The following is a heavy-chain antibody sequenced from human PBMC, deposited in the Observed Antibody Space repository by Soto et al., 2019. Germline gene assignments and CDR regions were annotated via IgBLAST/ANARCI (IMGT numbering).Heavy chain of an antibody. CDR1: GLIFSDYH. J-gene: IGHJ6*02. D-gene: IGHD6-19*01. Sequence: EVQLGESGGGLVQPGGSLRLSCAASGLIFSDYHMDWVRQAPEKGLEWVGRIRRKANSYTTEYAASVKGRFTISRDDSKNSLYLQMNSLKSEDTAVYYCAMLGGWSGGSSGMDVWGQGSTVTVSS. V-gene: IGHV3-72*01. CDR3: AMLGGWSGGSSGMDV. CDR2: IRRKANSYTT.